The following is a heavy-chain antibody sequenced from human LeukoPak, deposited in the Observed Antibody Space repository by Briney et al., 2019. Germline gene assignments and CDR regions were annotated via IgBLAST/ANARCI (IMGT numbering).Heavy chain of an antibody. CDR3: ARSFPRAAAGNDY. D-gene: IGHD6-13*01. CDR2: IYYSGST. CDR1: GGSISSYY. Sequence: PSETLSLTCTVSGGSISSYYWSWIRQPPGKGLEWIGYIYYSGSTNYNPSLESRVTISVDTSKNQFSLKLSSVTAADTAVYYCARSFPRAAAGNDYWGQGTLVTVSS. V-gene: IGHV4-59*01. J-gene: IGHJ4*02.